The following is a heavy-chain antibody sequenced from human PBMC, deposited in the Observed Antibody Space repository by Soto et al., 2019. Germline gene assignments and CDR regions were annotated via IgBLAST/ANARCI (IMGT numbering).Heavy chain of an antibody. Sequence: ASVKVSCKASGYTSTSYGISWVRQAPGQGLEWMGWISAYNGNTNYAQKLQGRVTMTTDTSTSTAYMELRSLRSDDTAVYYCARARSMIVVVDYWGQGTLVTVSS. J-gene: IGHJ4*02. D-gene: IGHD3-22*01. CDR3: ARARSMIVVVDY. CDR1: GYTSTSYG. CDR2: ISAYNGNT. V-gene: IGHV1-18*01.